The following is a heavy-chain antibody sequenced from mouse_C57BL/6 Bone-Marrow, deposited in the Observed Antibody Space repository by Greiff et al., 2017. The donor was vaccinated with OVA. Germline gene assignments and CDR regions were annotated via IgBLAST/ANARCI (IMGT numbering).Heavy chain of an antibody. Sequence: EVQLQQSVAELVRPGASVKLSCTASGFNIKNTYMHWVKQRPEQGLEWIGRIDPANGNTKYATKFKGKATITADTSSNTAYLQLSSLTSEDTAIYYCAHYYGSSYGYWYFDVWGTGTTVTVSS. D-gene: IGHD1-1*01. CDR2: IDPANGNT. CDR1: GFNIKNTY. J-gene: IGHJ1*03. CDR3: AHYYGSSYGYWYFDV. V-gene: IGHV14-3*01.